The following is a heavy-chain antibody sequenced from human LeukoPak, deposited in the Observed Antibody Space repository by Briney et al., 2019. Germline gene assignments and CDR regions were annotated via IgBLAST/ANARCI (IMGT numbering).Heavy chain of an antibody. CDR1: GFTFSSYS. CDR2: ISSTGTYI. D-gene: IGHD3-16*01. V-gene: IGHV3-21*01. CDR3: ARVLGGYF. Sequence: GGSLRLSCAASGFTFSSYSMIWVRQASGKGLEWVSSISSTGTYIYYADSVKGRFTISRDNAKNSLNLQMNSLRAEDTAVYYCARVLGGYFWGQGTMVTVSS. J-gene: IGHJ3*01.